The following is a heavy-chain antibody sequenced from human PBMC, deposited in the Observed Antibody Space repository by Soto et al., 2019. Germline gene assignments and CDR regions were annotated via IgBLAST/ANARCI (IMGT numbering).Heavy chain of an antibody. Sequence: GGSLRLSCAASGFTFSSYSMNWVRQAPGKGLEWVSYISSSSSTIYYADSVKGRFTISRDNAKNSLYLQMNSLRAEDTAVYYCARDLRVTTVTTVDNHFWGQGTLVTVSS. D-gene: IGHD4-4*01. CDR2: ISSSSSTI. V-gene: IGHV3-48*01. CDR1: GFTFSSYS. J-gene: IGHJ4*02. CDR3: ARDLRVTTVTTVDNHF.